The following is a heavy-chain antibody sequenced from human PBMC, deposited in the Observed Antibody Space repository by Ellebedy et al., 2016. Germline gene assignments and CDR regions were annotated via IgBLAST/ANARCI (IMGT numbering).Heavy chain of an antibody. V-gene: IGHV1-8*01. J-gene: IGHJ4*02. CDR3: TSGWDY. CDR1: GYTFTGDE. CDR2: MNLDSGDI. Sequence: ASVKVSCXASGYTFTGDEINWVRQAGGQGLEWIGWMNLDSGDIGFAEKFRGRLIMTGDTSISTAYMELTSLTSEDSAVYYCTSGWDYWGQGTLVTVSS.